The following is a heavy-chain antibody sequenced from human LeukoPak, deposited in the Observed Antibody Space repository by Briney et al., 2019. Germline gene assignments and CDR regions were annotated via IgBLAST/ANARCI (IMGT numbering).Heavy chain of an antibody. CDR2: ISSSGSTI. Sequence: TGGSLRLSCAASGFTFSYYYMSWIRQAPGKGLGWVSYISSSGSTIYYADSVKGRFPISRDNAKNSLYLQMNSLRAEDTAVYYCARDPTSYSSRWYYFDYWGQGTLVTVSS. CDR1: GFTFSYYY. D-gene: IGHD6-13*01. J-gene: IGHJ4*02. CDR3: ARDPTSYSSRWYYFDY. V-gene: IGHV3-11*01.